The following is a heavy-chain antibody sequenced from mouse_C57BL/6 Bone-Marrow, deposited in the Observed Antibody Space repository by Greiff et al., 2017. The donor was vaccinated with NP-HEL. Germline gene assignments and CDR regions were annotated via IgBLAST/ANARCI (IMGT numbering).Heavy chain of an antibody. J-gene: IGHJ2*01. CDR2: ISRGSSTI. CDR1: GFTFSDYG. V-gene: IGHV5-17*01. D-gene: IGHD1-1*01. CDR3: RRGGYGSPFDY. Sequence: EVHLVESGGGLVKPGGSLKLSCAASGFTFSDYGMHWVRQAPEKGLEWVAYISRGSSTIYYEDTVKGRFTISRDNAKNTLFMQMTSLRSEDAAKYCCRRGGYGSPFDYWGKGTTVTVST.